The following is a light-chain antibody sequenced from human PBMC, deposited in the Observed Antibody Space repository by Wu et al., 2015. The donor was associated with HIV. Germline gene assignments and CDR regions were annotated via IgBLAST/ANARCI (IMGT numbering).Light chain of an antibody. CDR3: QQYGSPTT. J-gene: IGKJ1*01. CDR1: RVLAAT. CDR2: CI. Sequence: GRAPSPAGPVRVLAATLSLVPAETWPDSQAPHLWCIQQATAIPDRFSGSGSGTDFTLTISRLEPEDFAVYYCQQYGSPTTFGQGTKVEIK. V-gene: IGKV3-20*01.